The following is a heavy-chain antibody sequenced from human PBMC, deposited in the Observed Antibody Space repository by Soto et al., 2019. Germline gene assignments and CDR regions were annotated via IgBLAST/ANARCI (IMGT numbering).Heavy chain of an antibody. CDR3: ARDKRDLRFLEWSYYFDY. CDR2: ISYDGSNK. CDR1: GFTFSNYA. J-gene: IGHJ4*02. V-gene: IGHV3-30-3*01. Sequence: QVQLVESGGGVVQPGRSLRLSCAPSGFTFSNYAMHWVRQAPGKGLEWVAVISYDGSNKYYADSVKGRFTISRDNSKNTLYLQMNSLRAEDTAGYYCARDKRDLRFLEWSYYFDYWGQGTLGTVSS. D-gene: IGHD3-3*01.